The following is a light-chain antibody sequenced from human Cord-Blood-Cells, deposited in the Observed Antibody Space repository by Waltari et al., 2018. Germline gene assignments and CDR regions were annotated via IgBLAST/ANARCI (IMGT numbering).Light chain of an antibody. CDR2: DAS. CDR3: QQYNSYMYT. Sequence: IQMTHSPSTLSASVGDRVTITCRASQSISSWLAWYQQKPGKAPKLLIYDASSLESGVPSRFSGSGSGTEFTLTISSLQPDDFATYYCQQYNSYMYTFGQGTKLEIK. V-gene: IGKV1-5*01. J-gene: IGKJ2*01. CDR1: QSISSW.